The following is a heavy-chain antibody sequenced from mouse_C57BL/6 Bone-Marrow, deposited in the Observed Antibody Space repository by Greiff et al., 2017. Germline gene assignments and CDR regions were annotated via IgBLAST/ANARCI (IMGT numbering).Heavy chain of an antibody. CDR3: GRLGHFAY. V-gene: IGHV10-1*01. CDR2: ISSKSNNYAT. D-gene: IGHD3-3*01. J-gene: IGHJ3*01. Sequence: EVKLVESGGGLVQPKGSLKLSCAASGFSFNTYAMNWVRQAPGQGLEWVARISSKSNNYATYYADTVKDRFTISRDDSESMLYLQMNNLKTEDTAMYYWGRLGHFAYWGQGTLVTVSA. CDR1: GFSFNTYA.